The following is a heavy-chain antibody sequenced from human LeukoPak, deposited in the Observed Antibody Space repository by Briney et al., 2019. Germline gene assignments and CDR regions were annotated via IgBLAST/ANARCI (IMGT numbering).Heavy chain of an antibody. CDR3: ARLLGYCSSTSCAPGYYYYMDV. CDR2: IYYSGST. Sequence: PSETLSLTCTVSGGSISSSSYYWGWIRQPPGKGLEWIGSIYYSGSTYYNPSLKSRVTISVDTSKNQFSLKLSSVTAADTAVYYCARLLGYCSSTSCAPGYYYYMDVWGKGTTVTVSS. V-gene: IGHV4-39*01. D-gene: IGHD2-2*01. J-gene: IGHJ6*03. CDR1: GGSISSSSYY.